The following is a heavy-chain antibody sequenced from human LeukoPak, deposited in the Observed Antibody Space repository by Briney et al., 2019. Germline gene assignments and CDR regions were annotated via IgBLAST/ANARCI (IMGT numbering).Heavy chain of an antibody. CDR1: GYTFTSYD. J-gene: IGHJ6*02. Sequence: GASVKVSCKASGYTFTSYDINWVRQATGQGLEWMGWMNPNSGNTGYAQKFQGRVTMTRNTSISTAYMELSSLRSEDTAVYYCARNTRSSGWYSLGYYYYGMDVWGQGTTVTVSS. D-gene: IGHD6-19*01. V-gene: IGHV1-8*01. CDR2: MNPNSGNT. CDR3: ARNTRSSGWYSLGYYYYGMDV.